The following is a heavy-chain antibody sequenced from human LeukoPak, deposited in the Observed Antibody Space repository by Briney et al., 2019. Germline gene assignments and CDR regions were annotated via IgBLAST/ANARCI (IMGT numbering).Heavy chain of an antibody. CDR2: MYYSGSP. CDR3: ASPGLRFDY. J-gene: IGHJ4*02. CDR1: GVSISSSVYY. V-gene: IGHV4-39*01. D-gene: IGHD3-16*01. Sequence: SETLSLTCTVSGVSISSSVYYWSWIRQPPGTGLQWIESMYYSGSPYYNPSLKSRVTISVDTSKNQFSLKLRFVTAADTAVYYCASPGLRFDYWGQGALVTVSS.